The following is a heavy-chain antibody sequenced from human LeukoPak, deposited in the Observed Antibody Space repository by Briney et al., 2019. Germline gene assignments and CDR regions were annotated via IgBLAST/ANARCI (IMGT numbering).Heavy chain of an antibody. J-gene: IGHJ4*02. V-gene: IGHV4-34*01. D-gene: IGHD1-26*01. CDR3: SRESGPFCPFGY. CDR2: INHSGST. CDR1: GGSFSGYY. Sequence: SETLSLTCAVYGGSFSGYYWSWIRQPPGKGLEWIGEINHSGSTNYNPSLKSRVTMSLDKSSNQLSLHLTSVTAADTATYYCSRESGPFCPFGYWGQGTLVIVSS.